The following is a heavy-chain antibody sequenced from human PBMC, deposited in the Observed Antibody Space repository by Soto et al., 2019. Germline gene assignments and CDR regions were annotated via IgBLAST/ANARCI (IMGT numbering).Heavy chain of an antibody. CDR1: GRSIISSSYY. CDR3: ARASIVGALSYWTFDL. J-gene: IGHJ2*01. D-gene: IGHD1-26*01. V-gene: IGHV4-39*01. Sequence: QLQLQESGPGLVKPSETLSLTCTVTGRSIISSSYYWAWIRQPPGKGLEWIGSMHYSGNSYYNQALKSRVTISVDTSGNQSSLKLSSVTAADTAVYYCARASIVGALSYWTFDLWGRGTLGTVSS. CDR2: MHYSGNS.